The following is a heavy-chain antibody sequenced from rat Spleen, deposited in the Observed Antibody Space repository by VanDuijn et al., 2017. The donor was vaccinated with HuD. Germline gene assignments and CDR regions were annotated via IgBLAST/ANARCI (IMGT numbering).Heavy chain of an antibody. CDR2: ISPTGGSI. CDR1: GFTFSDYG. D-gene: IGHD5-1*01. CDR3: TNNWEAYY. J-gene: IGHJ2*01. Sequence: EVQLVESGGGLVQPGRSLKLSCAASGFTFSDYGMTWVRQAPTKGLEWVASISPTGGSISYRDSVKGRFTISRDNAKSTLCLHMDSLRSEDTATYYCTNNWEAYYWGQGVMVTVSS. V-gene: IGHV5-19*01.